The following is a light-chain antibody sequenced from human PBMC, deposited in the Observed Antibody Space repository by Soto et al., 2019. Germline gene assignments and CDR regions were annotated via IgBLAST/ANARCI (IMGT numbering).Light chain of an antibody. CDR2: ATS. J-gene: IGKJ3*01. V-gene: IGKV3-11*01. Sequence: EVVLTHSPATLSLSPGEGATLSCRAIHSIGNYLAWYQQKPDQAPRLLIYATSNRATGIPARFSGSGSGTDFTLTISSLEPEDFAVYYYQQRSSWPFTLGPGTKVDXK. CDR1: HSIGNY. CDR3: QQRSSWPFT.